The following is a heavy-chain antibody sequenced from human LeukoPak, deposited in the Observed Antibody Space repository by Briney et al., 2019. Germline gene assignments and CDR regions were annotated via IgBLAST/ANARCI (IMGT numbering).Heavy chain of an antibody. CDR2: IFPDDSET. Sequence: GESLKISCKGSGYSFSHYWIGWVRQMPGKGLEWMGLIFPDDSETRYSPSFQGQVTISADKSINTAYLEWSTLKASDTAIYYCARHGYGSGRSPPDYWGQGTLVTVSS. D-gene: IGHD3-10*01. CDR1: GYSFSHYW. CDR3: ARHGYGSGRSPPDY. J-gene: IGHJ4*02. V-gene: IGHV5-51*01.